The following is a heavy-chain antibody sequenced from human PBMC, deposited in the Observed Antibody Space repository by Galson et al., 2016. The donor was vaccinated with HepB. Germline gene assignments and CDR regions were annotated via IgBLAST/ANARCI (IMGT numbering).Heavy chain of an antibody. CDR3: ARVDRYRYGDLYYFGY. J-gene: IGHJ4*02. D-gene: IGHD4-17*01. Sequence: SLRLSCAASGFTFSDYYMSWIRQAPGKGLEWVSYITSSSSYIKYADSVKGRFTISRDSAKDSLYLQMNSLRAEDTAVYYCARVDRYRYGDLYYFGYWGQGTLVTVSS. CDR1: GFTFSDYY. V-gene: IGHV3-11*06. CDR2: ITSSSSYI.